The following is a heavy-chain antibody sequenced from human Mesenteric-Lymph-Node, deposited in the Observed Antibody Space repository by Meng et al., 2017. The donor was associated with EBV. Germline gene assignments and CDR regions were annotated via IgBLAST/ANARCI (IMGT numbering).Heavy chain of an antibody. CDR3: ARLGSLGGIDY. CDR1: GGSISSSSSY. Sequence: QLQSQESGPGLVKPSETPSLTCTVSGGSISSSSSYWGWIRQPPGKGLEWIGNIYYSGSTYYNPSLKSRVTISVDTSKNQFSLTLSSVTAADAAVYFCARLGSLGGIDYWGQGTLVTVSS. D-gene: IGHD1-26*01. V-gene: IGHV4-39*01. J-gene: IGHJ4*02. CDR2: IYYSGST.